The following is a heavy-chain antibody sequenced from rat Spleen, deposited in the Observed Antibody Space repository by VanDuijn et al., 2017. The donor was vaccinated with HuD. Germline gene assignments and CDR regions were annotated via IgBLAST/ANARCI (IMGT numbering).Heavy chain of an antibody. D-gene: IGHD1-12*03. CDR3: TRSWGYYYDGSPQWFAY. CDR1: GFSLTSNS. CDR2: IWGDGRT. Sequence: QVQLKESGPGLVQLSQTLSLTCTVSGFSLTSNSVHWVRQSPGKGLEWMGGIWGDGRTDYNSVLKSRLSISRDTSKSQVFLKMNSLQTDDTAIYFCTRSWGYYYDGSPQWFAYWGQGTLVTVSS. J-gene: IGHJ3*01. V-gene: IGHV2-1*01.